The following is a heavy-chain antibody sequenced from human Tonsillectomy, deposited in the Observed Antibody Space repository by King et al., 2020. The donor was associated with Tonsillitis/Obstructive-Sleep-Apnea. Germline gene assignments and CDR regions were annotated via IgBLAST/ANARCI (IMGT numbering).Heavy chain of an antibody. V-gene: IGHV1-69*04. CDR3: ARDAGYCTTTSCYKQLDY. CDR1: GGSFSGYA. D-gene: IGHD2-2*02. Sequence: QLVQSGAEVKKPGSSVKVSCKASGGSFSGYAINWVRQAPGQGLEWMGRIIPIFNIANYAQKFQGRVTITADKSTSTAYMELNSLRSEDTAMYYCARDAGYCTTTSCYKQLDYWGQGTLVTVSS. J-gene: IGHJ4*02. CDR2: IIPIFNIA.